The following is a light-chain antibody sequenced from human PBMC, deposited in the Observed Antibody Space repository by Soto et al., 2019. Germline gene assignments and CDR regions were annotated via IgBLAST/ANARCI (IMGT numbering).Light chain of an antibody. V-gene: IGKV3-15*01. CDR3: QQYDTWPRTT. CDR2: GAS. J-gene: IGKJ5*01. Sequence: EIVMTQSPATLSVSPGEGATLSCRSSQSVRTRLAWYQQKPGQAPRLLILGASTRATGIPDRFSGTGSGTEFTLTIRSLQSEDFAVYHCQQYDTWPRTTFGQGTRLEIK. CDR1: QSVRTR.